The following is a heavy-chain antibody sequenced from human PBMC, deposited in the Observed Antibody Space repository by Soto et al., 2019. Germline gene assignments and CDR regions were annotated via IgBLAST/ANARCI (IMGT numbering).Heavy chain of an antibody. CDR3: AREEGLLNWFDP. Sequence: EVQLVESGGGLVQPGGSLRLSCAAYGFTFSSYSMNWVRQAPVKGLEWVSYISSSSSTIYYADSVKGRFTISRDNAKNSLYLQMNSLRAEDTAVYYCAREEGLLNWFDPWGQGTLVTVSS. D-gene: IGHD1-26*01. CDR2: ISSSSSTI. CDR1: GFTFSSYS. V-gene: IGHV3-48*01. J-gene: IGHJ5*02.